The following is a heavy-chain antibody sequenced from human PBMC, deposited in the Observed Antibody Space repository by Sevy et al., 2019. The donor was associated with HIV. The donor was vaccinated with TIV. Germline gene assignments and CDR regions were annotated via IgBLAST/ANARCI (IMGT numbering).Heavy chain of an antibody. CDR2: ISAYNGNT. D-gene: IGHD7-27*01. J-gene: IGHJ6*02. CDR3: ARDQKLGARPVYGMDV. V-gene: IGHV1-18*01. Sequence: ASVKVSCKASGYTFTSYGISWVRQAPGQGLEWMGWISAYNGNTNYAEKLQGRVTMTTDTSTSTAYMELRSLRSDDTAVYYCARDQKLGARPVYGMDVWGQGTTVTVSS. CDR1: GYTFTSYG.